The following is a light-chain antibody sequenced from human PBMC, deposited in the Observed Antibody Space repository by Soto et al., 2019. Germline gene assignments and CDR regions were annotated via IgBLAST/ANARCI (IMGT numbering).Light chain of an antibody. CDR1: QSVSTY. V-gene: IGKV3-15*01. J-gene: IGKJ1*01. CDR3: QQYNDWPPRWT. CDR2: SAS. Sequence: EIVMTQSPATLSVSPGERATLSCRASQSVSTYLAWYQQKPGQAPRLLIYSASTRATGIPARFSGGGSGTEFPLTISSLQSEDFAVYICQQYNDWPPRWTFGQGTKVEI.